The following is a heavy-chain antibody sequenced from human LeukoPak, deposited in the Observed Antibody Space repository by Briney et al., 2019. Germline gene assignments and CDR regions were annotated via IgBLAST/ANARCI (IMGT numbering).Heavy chain of an antibody. CDR1: GFTFSSYA. V-gene: IGHV3-23*01. D-gene: IGHD5-12*01. Sequence: GGSLRLSCAASGFTFSSYAMTWVRQAPGKGLEWVSTVVGGGATFYADSVKGRFTISRDNSKNTLYLQMNTLRPEDTAVYYCARDRAKVGYELDYWGQGTLVTVSS. CDR2: VVGGGAT. CDR3: ARDRAKVGYELDY. J-gene: IGHJ4*02.